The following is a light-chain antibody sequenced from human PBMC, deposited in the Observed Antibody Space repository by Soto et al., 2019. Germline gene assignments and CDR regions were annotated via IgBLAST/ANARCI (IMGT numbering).Light chain of an antibody. CDR2: TAG. CDR1: SSNIGSNT. Sequence: QAVVTQPLSVSASPGQRVTISCSGGSSNIGSNTVAWYQHLPGTAPPRLIFTAGQRPSGVPGRFSGSKSGTSASLAISGLQSEDEGDYYCSAWDNSLNGYVFRPGTKVTVL. CDR3: SAWDNSLNGYV. J-gene: IGLJ1*01. V-gene: IGLV1-44*01.